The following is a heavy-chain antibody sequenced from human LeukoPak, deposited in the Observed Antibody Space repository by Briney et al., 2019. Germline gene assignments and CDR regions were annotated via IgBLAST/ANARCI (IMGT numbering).Heavy chain of an antibody. D-gene: IGHD4-17*01. Sequence: GGSLRLSCAASGFTFSSYAMSWVRQAPGKGLEWVSAISGSGGSTYYADSVKGRFTISRDNSKNTLSLQMNNLRAEDTALYYCAKDSYQKTTLTPVDSWGQGTLVTVSS. J-gene: IGHJ4*02. CDR1: GFTFSSYA. CDR2: ISGSGGST. CDR3: AKDSYQKTTLTPVDS. V-gene: IGHV3-23*01.